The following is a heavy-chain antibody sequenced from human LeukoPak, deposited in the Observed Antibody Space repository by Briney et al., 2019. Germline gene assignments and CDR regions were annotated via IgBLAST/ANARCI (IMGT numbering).Heavy chain of an antibody. CDR1: GGSFSDYY. V-gene: IGHV4-34*01. J-gene: IGHJ5*02. D-gene: IGHD2-15*01. CDR2: INHSGST. Sequence: PSETLSLTCVVYGGSFSDYYWSWVRQPPGKGLEWIGEINHSGSTNYNPSLKSRVTISVDTSKNQFSLKLSSVTAADTAVYYCAREQGSVVAGWFDPWGQGTLVAVSS. CDR3: AREQGSVVAGWFDP.